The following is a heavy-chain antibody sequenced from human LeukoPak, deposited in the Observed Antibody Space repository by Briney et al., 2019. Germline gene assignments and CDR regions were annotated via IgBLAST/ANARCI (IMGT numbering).Heavy chain of an antibody. J-gene: IGHJ4*02. CDR3: ARGLHYYGSGL. D-gene: IGHD3-10*01. CDR2: MYYSGST. V-gene: IGHV4-39*07. Sequence: SETLSLTCTVSGGSISSTSYYWGWIRQPPGKGLEWIGSMYYSGSTYYNPSLKSRVTISVDTSKNQFSLKLSSVTAADRAVYYCARGLHYYGSGLWGQGTLVTVSS. CDR1: GGSISSTSYY.